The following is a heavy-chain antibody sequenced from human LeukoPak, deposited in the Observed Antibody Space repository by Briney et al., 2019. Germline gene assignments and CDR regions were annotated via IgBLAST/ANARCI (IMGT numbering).Heavy chain of an antibody. CDR1: GGSISSSNW. CDR2: IYHSGST. D-gene: IGHD4-17*01. CDR3: AIANGDYPYY. J-gene: IGHJ4*02. Sequence: SGTLSLTCAVSGGSISSSNWWSWVRQPPGKGLEWIGEIYHSGSTNYNPSLKSGDTISVDKTKIQFPLKLSSVAAADTAVYYCAIANGDYPYYWGQGTLVTVSS. V-gene: IGHV4-4*02.